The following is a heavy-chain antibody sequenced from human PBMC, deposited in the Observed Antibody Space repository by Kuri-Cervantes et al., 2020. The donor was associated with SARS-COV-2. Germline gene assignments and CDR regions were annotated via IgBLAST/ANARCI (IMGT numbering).Heavy chain of an antibody. D-gene: IGHD6-13*01. CDR3: ARDCSSPYKYYYYYYMDV. CDR2: IYTEGSTA. J-gene: IGHJ6*03. Sequence: GESLKISCAASGFSFSSYWMHWVRQAPGKGLVWVSRIYTEGSTASYADSVKGRFTISRDNAKNTLFLQMNSLRAEDTAVYYCARDCSSPYKYYYYYYMDVWGKGTTVTDSS. CDR1: GFSFSSYW. V-gene: IGHV3-74*01.